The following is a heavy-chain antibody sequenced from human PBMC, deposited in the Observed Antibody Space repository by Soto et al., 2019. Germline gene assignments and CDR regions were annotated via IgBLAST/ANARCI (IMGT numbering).Heavy chain of an antibody. CDR1: GFTIMVYD. D-gene: IGHD3-3*01. V-gene: IGHV4-4*07. Sequence: SWTXSLTCSGSGFTIMVYDFAWIRQPAGKGLEWIGRIYSSGNTKYNPSLQSRVTMSLDTSNNQFSLRLTSVTAADTAVYYCARGKRFYDWLETWGQGTLVTVYS. CDR3: ARGKRFYDWLET. J-gene: IGHJ5*02. CDR2: IYSSGNT.